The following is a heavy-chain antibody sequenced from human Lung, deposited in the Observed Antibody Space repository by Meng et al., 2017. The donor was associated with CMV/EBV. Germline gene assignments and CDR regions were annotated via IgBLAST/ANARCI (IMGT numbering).Heavy chain of an antibody. Sequence: SETLSLTCTVSGGSVSTSSSYWSWIRQPPGKGLEWIGFIYNSGSTNDNPSLKSRVTISVDTSKNQFSLKLTSVTVADTAVYYCARGFYDFWGGFAAVDYWRQGXLVTVSS. V-gene: IGHV4-61*01. CDR3: ARGFYDFWGGFAAVDY. CDR1: GGSVSTSSSY. CDR2: IYNSGST. D-gene: IGHD3-3*01. J-gene: IGHJ4*02.